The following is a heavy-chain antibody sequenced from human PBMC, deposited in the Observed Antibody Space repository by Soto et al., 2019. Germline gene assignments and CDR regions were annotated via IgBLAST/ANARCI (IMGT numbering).Heavy chain of an antibody. CDR3: ARDLGTGYDSGDY. CDR1: GDIFSGYS. Sequence: QVQLVQSGAEVKKPGSSVKVSCTASGDIFSGYSISWVRQAPGQGLEWMGGIIPLFGSTNYAPKFQGRVTITADQSTNTGYMESSSLKSEDTAVYYCARDLGTGYDSGDYWGQGTLVTVSS. V-gene: IGHV1-69*12. D-gene: IGHD5-12*01. J-gene: IGHJ4*02. CDR2: IIPLFGST.